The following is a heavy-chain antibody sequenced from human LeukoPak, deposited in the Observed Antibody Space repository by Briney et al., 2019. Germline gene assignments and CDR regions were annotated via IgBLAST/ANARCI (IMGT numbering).Heavy chain of an antibody. V-gene: IGHV3-73*01. D-gene: IGHD6-13*01. CDR3: GAGYSSSGDYFDY. CDR1: GFTFSGSA. J-gene: IGHJ4*02. Sequence: GGSLRLSCAASGFTFSGSAMHWVRQASGKGLEWVGRIRDKANSYATAYAASVKGRFTISRDDSKNTAYLQMNSLKTEDTAVYYCGAGYSSSGDYFDYWGQGTLVTVSS. CDR2: IRDKANSYAT.